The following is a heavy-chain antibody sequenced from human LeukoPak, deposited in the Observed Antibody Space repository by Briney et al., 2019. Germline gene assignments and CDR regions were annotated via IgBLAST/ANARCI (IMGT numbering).Heavy chain of an antibody. D-gene: IGHD4-17*01. J-gene: IGHJ4*02. V-gene: IGHV5-10-1*01. CDR3: ARNYGDEGFD. CDR2: IDPSDSYT. Sequence: GSLKISCKGSGYSFTSYWISWVRQMPGKGLEWMGRIDPSDSYTNYSPSFQGHVTISADKCISTAYLQWSSLKASDTAMYYCARNYGDEGFDWGQGTLVTVSS. CDR1: GYSFTSYW.